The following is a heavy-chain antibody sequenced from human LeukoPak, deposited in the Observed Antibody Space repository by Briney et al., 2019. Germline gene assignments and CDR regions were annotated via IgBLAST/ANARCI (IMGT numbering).Heavy chain of an antibody. J-gene: IGHJ4*02. D-gene: IGHD3-22*01. Sequence: SVKVSCKASGGTFSSYAISWVRQAPGQGLEWMGGIIPIFGTANYAQKFQGRVTITADESTSTAYMELSSLRSEDTAVYYCARDPRYIYHSGGYFPQYFDSWGQGTLVTVSS. CDR1: GGTFSSYA. V-gene: IGHV1-69*13. CDR3: ARDPRYIYHSGGYFPQYFDS. CDR2: IIPIFGTA.